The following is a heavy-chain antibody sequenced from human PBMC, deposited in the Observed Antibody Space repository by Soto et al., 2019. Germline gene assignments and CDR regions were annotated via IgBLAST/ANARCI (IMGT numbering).Heavy chain of an antibody. CDR1: GFTFSSYC. CDR2: IKQDGSER. J-gene: IGHJ6*03. CDR3: ARVPSTRDIWSYGVGGRYYYYYTDV. V-gene: IGHV3-7*04. Sequence: EVQLVESGGGLVQPGGSLRLSCEASGFTFSSYCMTWVRQAPGKGLEWVAHIKQDGSERYYVDSVKGRFTISRDNVKNSLYLPMNSMTGADTAVYYCARVPSTRDIWSYGVGGRYYYYYTDVWGKGTTVTVSS. D-gene: IGHD1-7*01.